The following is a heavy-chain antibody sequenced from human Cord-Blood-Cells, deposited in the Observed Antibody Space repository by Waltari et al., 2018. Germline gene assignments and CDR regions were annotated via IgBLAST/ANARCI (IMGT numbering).Heavy chain of an antibody. Sequence: QLQLQESGPGLVKPSETLSLTCTVSGGSISSSSYYWGWIRQPPGKGLEWIGSIYYSGSTNYDPPLKGRFTISVDTSKNQFSLKLSSVAAADTAVYYCARRVRDGHYNWFDPWGQGTLVTVSS. CDR2: IYYSGST. CDR1: GGSISSSSYY. J-gene: IGHJ5*02. CDR3: ARRVRDGHYNWFDP. V-gene: IGHV4-39*01.